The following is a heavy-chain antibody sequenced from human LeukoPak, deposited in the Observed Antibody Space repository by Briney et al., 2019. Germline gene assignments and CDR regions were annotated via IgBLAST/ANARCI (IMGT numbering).Heavy chain of an antibody. V-gene: IGHV3-23*01. CDR2: ISGSGGST. Sequence: GGSLRLSCAASGFTFSSYATSWVRQAPGKGLEWVSAISGSGGSTYYADSVKGRFTISRDNSKNTLYLQMNSLRAEDTAVYYCAKDGYYDSSAYYYVRYFDLWGRGTLVTVSS. J-gene: IGHJ2*01. CDR1: GFTFSSYA. D-gene: IGHD3-22*01. CDR3: AKDGYYDSSAYYYVRYFDL.